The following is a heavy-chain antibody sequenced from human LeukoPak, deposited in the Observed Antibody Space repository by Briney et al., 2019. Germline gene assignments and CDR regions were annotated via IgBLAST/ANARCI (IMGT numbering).Heavy chain of an antibody. J-gene: IGHJ4*02. CDR3: ARVDLVVVPAARNYFDY. D-gene: IGHD2-2*03. V-gene: IGHV1-18*01. Sequence: ASVKVSCKASGYTFTSYGISWVRQAPGQGPEWMGWISAENGITKYAPEFQGRVTMTTDISTSTAYMELRSLRSDDTALYYCARVDLVVVPAARNYFDYWGQGTLVTVSS. CDR2: ISAENGIT. CDR1: GYTFTSYG.